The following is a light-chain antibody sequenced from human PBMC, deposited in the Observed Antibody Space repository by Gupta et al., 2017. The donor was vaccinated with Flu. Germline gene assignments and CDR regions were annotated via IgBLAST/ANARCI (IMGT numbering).Light chain of an antibody. CDR1: QSVRTD. J-gene: IGKJ1*01. Sequence: KEKVSITCRARQSVRTDLHWYQQNPGQSPKLLIESPSRSISGVPSRFSGSGSGTDFTLTINGLEAEDAATYYCHQSSSLPQAFGQGSKVEI. CDR2: SPS. CDR3: HQSSSLPQA. V-gene: IGKV6-21*02.